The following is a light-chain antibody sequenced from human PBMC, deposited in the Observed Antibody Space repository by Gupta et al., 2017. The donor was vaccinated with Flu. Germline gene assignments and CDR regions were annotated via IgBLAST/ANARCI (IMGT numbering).Light chain of an antibody. CDR3: AAMDDSRNGWV. V-gene: IGLV1-44*01. Sequence: RVSISCSASISNIVSNAVNWYQQLPGTAPKLLIYSYTQRVTGVPDRFSDTKSGTSASLASSGLQEEDEADYYCAAMDDSRNGWVFGGGTKRTVL. CDR2: SYT. J-gene: IGLJ3*02. CDR1: ISNIVSNA.